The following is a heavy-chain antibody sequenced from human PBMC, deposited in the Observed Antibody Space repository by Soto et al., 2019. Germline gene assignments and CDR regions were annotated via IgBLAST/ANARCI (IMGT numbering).Heavy chain of an antibody. V-gene: IGHV4-39*01. D-gene: IGHD2-2*01. J-gene: IGHJ4*02. CDR1: GGSISSSSYY. CDR2: IYYSGRT. CDR3: ASLLGSRTACYHFYY. Sequence: QLQLQESGPGLVKPSETLSLTCTVSGGSISSSSYYWGWIRQPPGKVLEWIGNIYYSGRTYYNPSLKSRVSISIDTSKGESSRKLTSVTAADAAVYYCASLLGSRTACYHFYYWGQGTLVTVSS.